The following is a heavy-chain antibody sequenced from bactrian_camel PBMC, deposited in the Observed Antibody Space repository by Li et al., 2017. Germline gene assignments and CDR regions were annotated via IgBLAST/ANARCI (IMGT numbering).Heavy chain of an antibody. Sequence: DVQLVESGGGSVQAGGSLRLSCAASEFTFSTYGMSWVRQAPGKGLEWVSGMNIRGATYYVDSVKGRFTISRDDGRNTLYLQLAGLKTEDTAMYYCTTAAVGRVPAEWGRGTQVTVS. CDR2: MNIRGAT. D-gene: IGHD5*01. V-gene: IGHV3S40*01. CDR3: TTAAVGRVPAE. J-gene: IGHJ4*01. CDR1: EFTFSTYG.